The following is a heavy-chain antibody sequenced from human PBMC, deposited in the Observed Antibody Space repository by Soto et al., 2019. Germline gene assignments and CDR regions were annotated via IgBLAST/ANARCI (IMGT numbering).Heavy chain of an antibody. D-gene: IGHD3-22*01. V-gene: IGHV1-3*01. CDR2: INAGNGNT. CDR3: DREGGRYYMRGSVYFLAS. Sequence: RQKNEQRLEWMGWINAGNGNTKYSQKFQGRVTITRDTSASTAYMELSSLRSEDTAVYYCDREGGRYYMRGSVYFLASWGKG. J-gene: IGHJ5*02.